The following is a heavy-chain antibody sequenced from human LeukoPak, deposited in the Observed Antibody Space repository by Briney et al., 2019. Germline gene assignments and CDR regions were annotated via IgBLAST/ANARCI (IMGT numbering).Heavy chain of an antibody. V-gene: IGHV1-24*01. J-gene: IGHJ4*02. CDR3: ATTHYSGSWHGNY. D-gene: IGHD6-13*01. CDR2: FDPEDGET. CDR1: GYTLTEVS. Sequence: ASVKVSCKVPGYTLTEVSMHCVRQAPGKGLEWMGGFDPEDGETIYAQKFQGRVTMTEDTSTDTAYMELSSLRSEDTAVYYCATTHYSGSWHGNYWGQGTLVTVSS.